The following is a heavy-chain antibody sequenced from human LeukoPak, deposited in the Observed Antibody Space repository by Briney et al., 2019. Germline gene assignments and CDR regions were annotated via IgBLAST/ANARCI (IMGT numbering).Heavy chain of an antibody. J-gene: IGHJ4*02. CDR3: ARRRGDFGEGEYDY. Sequence: LETLSLTCTVSGVSISGYYWNWIRQPPGKGLEWIGYIHTGGRTDSKPSLKSRVTMSVDTSNSQFSLTLTSVTAADTAVYYRARRRGDFGEGEYDYGGQGALVTVSS. CDR2: IHTGGRT. V-gene: IGHV4-4*09. CDR1: GVSISGYY. D-gene: IGHD3-10*01.